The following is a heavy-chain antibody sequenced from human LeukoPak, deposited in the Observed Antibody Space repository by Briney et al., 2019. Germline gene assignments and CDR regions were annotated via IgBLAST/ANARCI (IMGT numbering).Heavy chain of an antibody. D-gene: IGHD6-13*01. CDR3: AREERGYSSSWYTER. Sequence: SETLSLTCTVSGGSISSYYWSWIRQPAGKGLEWIGRIYTSGSTNYNPSLKSRVTMSVDTSKNQFSLQLSSVTAADTAVYYCAREERGYSSSWYTERWGQGTLVTVSP. V-gene: IGHV4-4*07. CDR1: GGSISSYY. CDR2: IYTSGST. J-gene: IGHJ4*02.